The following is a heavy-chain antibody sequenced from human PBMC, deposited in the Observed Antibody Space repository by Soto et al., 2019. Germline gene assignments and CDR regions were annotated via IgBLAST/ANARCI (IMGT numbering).Heavy chain of an antibody. CDR2: INGDNGIT. V-gene: IGHV1-18*01. CDR3: ARVLPPFDP. J-gene: IGHJ5*02. CDR1: GYTFTSYG. Sequence: QVQLVQSGAEVKKPGASVKVSCKASGYTFTSYGISWVRQAPGQGLEGMAWINGDNGITNYAQKLQGRVTMTTDTSTSTAYMELRSLRYDDTAVYYCARVLPPFDPWGQGTLVTVSS.